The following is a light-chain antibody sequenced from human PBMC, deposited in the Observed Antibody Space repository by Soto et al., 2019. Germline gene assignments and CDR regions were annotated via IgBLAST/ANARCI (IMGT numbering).Light chain of an antibody. CDR1: QTITNW. J-gene: IGKJ1*01. CDR2: DAS. Sequence: GDRFTITCRSSQTITNWLAWYQQKPGKAPGLLIYDASSLESWVPSRLSGSGSGTEFTLTISSMQSEDFATYYCQQYKSFWTFGHGTKVDI. V-gene: IGKV1-5*01. CDR3: QQYKSFWT.